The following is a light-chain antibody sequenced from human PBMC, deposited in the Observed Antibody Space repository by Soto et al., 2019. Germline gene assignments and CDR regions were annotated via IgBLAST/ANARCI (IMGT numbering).Light chain of an antibody. J-gene: IGLJ1*01. CDR3: KSYAGSNTYV. Sequence: QSVLTQPASVSASPGQSITISCTGTSSDVGGYKFVSWYQHHPGKAPRLIIYEVVQRPSGVPDRFSGSKSGNTASLTVSGLQAADEADYFCKSYAGSNTYVFGSGTKLTVL. CDR2: EVV. V-gene: IGLV2-8*01. CDR1: SSDVGGYKF.